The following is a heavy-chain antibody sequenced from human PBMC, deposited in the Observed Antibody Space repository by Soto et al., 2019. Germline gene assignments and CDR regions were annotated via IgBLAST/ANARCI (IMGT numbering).Heavy chain of an antibody. D-gene: IGHD3-3*01. J-gene: IGHJ5*02. V-gene: IGHV4-39*01. CDR1: GGSISSSSYY. Sequence: PSETLSLTCTVSGGSISSSSYYWGWIHQPPGKGLEWIGSIYYSGSTYYNPSLKSRVTISVDTSKNQFSLKLSSVTAADTAVYYCARRPRSYDFWSGYQDWFDPWGQGTLVTVSS. CDR3: ARRPRSYDFWSGYQDWFDP. CDR2: IYYSGST.